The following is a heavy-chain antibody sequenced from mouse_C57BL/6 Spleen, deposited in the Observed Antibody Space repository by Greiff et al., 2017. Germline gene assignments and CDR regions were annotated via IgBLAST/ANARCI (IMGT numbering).Heavy chain of an antibody. J-gene: IGHJ4*01. Sequence: VQLQQPGAELVRPGSSVKLSCKASGYTFTSYWMHWVKQRPGQGLEWIGEIDPSDSYTNYNQKFKGKSTLTVDKSSSTAYMQLSSLTSEDSAVYYCARGSSKGLRAMDYWGQGTSVTVSS. CDR2: IDPSDSYT. CDR3: ARGSSKGLRAMDY. V-gene: IGHV1-69*01. D-gene: IGHD1-1*01. CDR1: GYTFTSYW.